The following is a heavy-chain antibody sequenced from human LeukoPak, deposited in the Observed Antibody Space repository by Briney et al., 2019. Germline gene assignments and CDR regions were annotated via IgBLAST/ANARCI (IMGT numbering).Heavy chain of an antibody. CDR3: ASRAYYDSSGLDY. Sequence: SETLSLTCAVSGGSISSSNWWSWVRQPPGKGLEWIGEIYHSGSTNYNPSLKSRVTISIDTSKKHFSLKLSSVTAADTAVYYCASRAYYDSSGLDYWGQGILVTVSS. J-gene: IGHJ4*02. V-gene: IGHV4-4*02. D-gene: IGHD3-22*01. CDR2: IYHSGST. CDR1: GGSISSSNW.